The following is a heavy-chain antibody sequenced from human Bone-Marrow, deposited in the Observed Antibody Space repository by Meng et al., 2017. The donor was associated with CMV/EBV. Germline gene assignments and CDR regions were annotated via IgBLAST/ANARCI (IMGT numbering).Heavy chain of an antibody. V-gene: IGHV2-5*02. J-gene: IGHJ4*02. CDR2: IYWDDDR. CDR3: VHSAVRSGWSSEPDY. CDR1: GFSLSSGGGG. D-gene: IGHD6-25*01. Sequence: QITLKESGPTLVKPTQPLTLTCHCAGFSLSSGGGGVGWVRQPPGKALEWLAHIYWDDDRRYSPSLKSRLTITKDTSKNQVVLKMTNMDPVDTATYYCVHSAVRSGWSSEPDYWGQGTVVTVSS.